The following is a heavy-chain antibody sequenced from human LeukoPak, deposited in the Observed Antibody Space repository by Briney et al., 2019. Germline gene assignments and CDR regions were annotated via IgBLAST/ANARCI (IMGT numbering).Heavy chain of an antibody. CDR1: GGPISNRTCY. J-gene: IGHJ3*02. D-gene: IGHD2-15*01. CDR3: ARHCCSGPAKRVFDI. CDR2: VYYTGTT. Sequence: PSETLSLTCSVSGGPISNRTCYWGWIRQPPGKGLEWIGGVYYTGTTYYSPSLNSRVTVSIDTSNKQFSLRLTSVTAADTAVYHCARHCCSGPAKRVFDIWGQGTMVTVSS. V-gene: IGHV4-39*01.